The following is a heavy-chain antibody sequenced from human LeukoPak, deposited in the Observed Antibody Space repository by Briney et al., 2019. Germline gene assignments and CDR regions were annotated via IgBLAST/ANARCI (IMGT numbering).Heavy chain of an antibody. CDR3: ARDLDY. Sequence: GGSLRLSCTASGFAYSGSSMHWVRQAPGKGLEWVSGIQRDGSSPTYADSVRGRFTISRDNAKNSLYLQMNSLTAEDTAVYYCARDLDYWGQGTLVTVSS. CDR1: GFAYSGSS. J-gene: IGHJ4*02. V-gene: IGHV3-74*01. CDR2: IQRDGSSP.